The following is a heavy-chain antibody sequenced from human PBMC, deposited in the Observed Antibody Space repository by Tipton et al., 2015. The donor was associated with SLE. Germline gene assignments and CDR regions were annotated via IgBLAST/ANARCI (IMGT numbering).Heavy chain of an antibody. CDR2: IYHSGGT. J-gene: IGHJ3*02. CDR3: ARDHRAVWKSAFDI. V-gene: IGHV4-39*07. CDR1: GGSISSSSYY. Sequence: TLSLTCTVSGGSISSSSYYWGWIRQPPGKGLEWIGSIYHSGGTYYNPSLKSRVTISVDTSKNQFSLKLSSVTAADTAVYYCARDHRAVWKSAFDIWGQGTMVTVSS. D-gene: IGHD1-1*01.